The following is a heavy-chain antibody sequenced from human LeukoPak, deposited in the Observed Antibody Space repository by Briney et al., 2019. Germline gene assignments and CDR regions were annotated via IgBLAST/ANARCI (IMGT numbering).Heavy chain of an antibody. J-gene: IGHJ4*02. D-gene: IGHD6-19*01. CDR1: GFTFSSYW. CDR3: ARTSYGSGWYDRYFDY. V-gene: IGHV3-7*01. Sequence: GGSLRLSCAASGFTFSSYWMSWVRQAPGKGLEWVANIKQDGSEKYYVDSVKGRFTISRDNAKNSLYLQMNSLRAEDTAVYYCARTSYGSGWYDRYFDYWGQGTLVTVSS. CDR2: IKQDGSEK.